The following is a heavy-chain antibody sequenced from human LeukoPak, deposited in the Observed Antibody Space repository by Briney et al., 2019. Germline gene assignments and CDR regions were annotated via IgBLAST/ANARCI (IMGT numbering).Heavy chain of an antibody. CDR2: IYYSGST. Sequence: KPSETLSLTXTVSGGSISSSSYYWGWIRQPPGKGLEWIGSIYYSGSTYYNPSLKGRVTISVDTSKNQFSLKLSSVTAADTAVYYCASYPLKFWSGFQFRDYWGQGTLVTVSS. J-gene: IGHJ4*02. CDR3: ASYPLKFWSGFQFRDY. D-gene: IGHD3-3*01. CDR1: GGSISSSSYY. V-gene: IGHV4-39*01.